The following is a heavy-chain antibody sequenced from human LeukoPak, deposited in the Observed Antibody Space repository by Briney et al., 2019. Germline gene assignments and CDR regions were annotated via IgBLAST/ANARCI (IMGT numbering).Heavy chain of an antibody. CDR2: IYYSGST. Sequence: PSETLSLTCTVSGGSISSSSYYWGWIRQPPGKGLEWIGSIYYSGSTYYNPSLKSRVTISIDTSKNQFSLKLSSVTAADTAVYYCARGLWFGDENPPYFDYWGQGTLVTVSS. J-gene: IGHJ4*02. V-gene: IGHV4-39*07. CDR1: GGSISSSSYY. CDR3: ARGLWFGDENPPYFDY. D-gene: IGHD3-10*01.